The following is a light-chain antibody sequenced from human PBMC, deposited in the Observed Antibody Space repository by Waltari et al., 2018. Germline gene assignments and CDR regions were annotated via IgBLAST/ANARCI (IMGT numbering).Light chain of an antibody. J-gene: IGKJ3*01. CDR2: KAS. V-gene: IGKV1-12*01. Sequence: DIQVTQSPSSLSTSVGDTVTITCRATQSIYSWLAWYQQKPGKAPQLLIYKASRLQSGVPSRFSGSGSGTDFTLTITSLQSEDFATYYCLQYSSSPFTFGPGTKLAI. CDR3: LQYSSSPFT. CDR1: QSIYSW.